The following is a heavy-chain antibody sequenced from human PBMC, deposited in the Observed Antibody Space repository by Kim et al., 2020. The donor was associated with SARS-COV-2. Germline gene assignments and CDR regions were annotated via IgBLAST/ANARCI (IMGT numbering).Heavy chain of an antibody. CDR2: IIPIFGTA. V-gene: IGHV1-69*13. CDR3: SREEYSSSLSYGMDV. D-gene: IGHD6-6*01. Sequence: SVKVSCKASGGTFSSYAISWVRQAPGQGLEWMGGIIPIFGTANYAQKFQGRVTITADESTGTAYMELSSLRSEDTAVYYCSREEYSSSLSYGMDVWGQGTTVTVSS. CDR1: GGTFSSYA. J-gene: IGHJ6*02.